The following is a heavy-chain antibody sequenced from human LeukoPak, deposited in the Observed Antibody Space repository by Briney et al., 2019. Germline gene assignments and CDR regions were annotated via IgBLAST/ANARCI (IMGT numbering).Heavy chain of an antibody. CDR1: GFTLSSYG. CDR3: ARRYGSGSYAPSDY. J-gene: IGHJ4*02. Sequence: PGRSLRLSCAASGFTLSSYGMHWVRQAPGKGLEWVAVIWYDGSDKYYADFVKGRFTISRDNSKNTLYLQMNSLRAEDTAVYYCARRYGSGSYAPSDYWGQGTLVTVSS. D-gene: IGHD3-10*01. CDR2: IWYDGSDK. V-gene: IGHV3-33*01.